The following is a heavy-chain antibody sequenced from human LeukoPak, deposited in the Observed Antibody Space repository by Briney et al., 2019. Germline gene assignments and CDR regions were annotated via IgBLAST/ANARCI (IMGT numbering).Heavy chain of an antibody. V-gene: IGHV3-48*03. CDR2: ISTSGSTI. D-gene: IGHD1-20*01. CDR3: ARVGAYAAVNW. CDR1: GFPFSTYE. Sequence: GGSLRLSCAASGFPFSTYEMNWVRQAPGKGLEWVSYISTSGSTIYYADSVKGRFTISRDNAKNLLYLQMNSLRAEDTAVYYCARVGAYAAVNWWGQGTPVTVSS. J-gene: IGHJ4*02.